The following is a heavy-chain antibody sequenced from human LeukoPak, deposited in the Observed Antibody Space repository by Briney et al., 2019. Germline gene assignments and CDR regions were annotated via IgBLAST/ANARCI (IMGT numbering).Heavy chain of an antibody. CDR2: ISAYNGIT. V-gene: IGHV1-18*01. J-gene: IGHJ5*02. D-gene: IGHD5-12*01. CDR1: GYTFTSYG. Sequence: PGASVKVSCKASGYTFTSYGISWVRQAPGQGLEWMGWISAYNGITNYAQKLQGRVTMTTDTSTSTAYMELRSLRSDDTAVYYCARDPGGYSGYDAGVWFDPWGQGTLVTVSS. CDR3: ARDPGGYSGYDAGVWFDP.